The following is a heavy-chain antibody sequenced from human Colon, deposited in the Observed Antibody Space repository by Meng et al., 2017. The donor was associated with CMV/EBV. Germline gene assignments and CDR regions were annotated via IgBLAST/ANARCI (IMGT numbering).Heavy chain of an antibody. CDR1: GFTFSHYW. J-gene: IGHJ6*02. CDR3: ARDGGGVAAAANTLLYYYGLDV. D-gene: IGHD6-13*01. V-gene: IGHV3-74*01. CDR2: INTDGRTT. Sequence: GGSLRLSCEASGFTFSHYWMHWVRQAPGKGLEWVSRINTDGRTTDYADSVKGRFSISRDDGRSTLYLQMNNLRAEDTAVYLCARDGGGVAAAANTLLYYYGLDVWGQGTTVTVSS.